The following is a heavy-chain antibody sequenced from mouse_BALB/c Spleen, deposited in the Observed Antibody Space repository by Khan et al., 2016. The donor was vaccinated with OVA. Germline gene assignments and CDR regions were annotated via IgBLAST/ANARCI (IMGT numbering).Heavy chain of an antibody. CDR1: GYSITSGYG. D-gene: IGHD1-2*01. CDR2: ISYSGST. Sequence: EVQLQESGPGLVKPSQSLSLTCTVTGYSITSGYGWNWIRQFIGNILEWMGNISYSGSTNYNPSFKSRTSFTRDTSKNPFFLPLNSVPTEDTASYYCARTARINYWDQGTTLTVSS. J-gene: IGHJ2*01. CDR3: ARTARINY. V-gene: IGHV3-2*02.